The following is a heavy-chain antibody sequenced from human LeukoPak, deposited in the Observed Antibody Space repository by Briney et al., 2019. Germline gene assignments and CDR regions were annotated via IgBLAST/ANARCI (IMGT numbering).Heavy chain of an antibody. Sequence: PGGSLRLSCAASGFTFSSYAMSWVRQAPGKGLEWVSAISGSGGSTYYADSVKGRFTISRDNSKNTLYLQMNSMRAEDTAVYYCAKYYYDSSGYYLFDYWGQGTLVTVSS. CDR2: ISGSGGST. D-gene: IGHD3-22*01. CDR1: GFTFSSYA. V-gene: IGHV3-23*01. J-gene: IGHJ4*02. CDR3: AKYYYDSSGYYLFDY.